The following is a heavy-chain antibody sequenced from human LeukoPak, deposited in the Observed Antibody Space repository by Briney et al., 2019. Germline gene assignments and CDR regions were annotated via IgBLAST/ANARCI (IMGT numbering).Heavy chain of an antibody. CDR3: ARDLMVRGRFGFDP. V-gene: IGHV3-21*01. J-gene: IGHJ5*02. Sequence: GGSLRLSCAASGFTFSSYSMNWVRQAPGKGLEWVSSISSSSSYIYYADSVKGRFTISRDNAKNSLYLQMNSLGAEDTAVYYCARDLMVRGRFGFDPWGQGTLVTVSS. CDR1: GFTFSSYS. CDR2: ISSSSSYI. D-gene: IGHD3-10*01.